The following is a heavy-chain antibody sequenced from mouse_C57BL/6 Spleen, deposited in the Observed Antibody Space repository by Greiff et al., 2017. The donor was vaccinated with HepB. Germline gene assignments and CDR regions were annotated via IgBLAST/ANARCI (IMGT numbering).Heavy chain of an antibody. CDR1: GYAFSSSW. CDR3: ARWAFYDYGFDY. D-gene: IGHD2-4*01. V-gene: IGHV1-82*01. CDR2: IYPGDGDT. Sequence: VKLQQSGPELVKPGASVKISCKASGYAFSSSWMNWVKQRPGKGLEWIGRIYPGDGDTNYNGKFKGKATLTADKSSSTAYMQLSSLTSEDSAVYFCARWAFYDYGFDYWGQGTTLTVSS. J-gene: IGHJ2*01.